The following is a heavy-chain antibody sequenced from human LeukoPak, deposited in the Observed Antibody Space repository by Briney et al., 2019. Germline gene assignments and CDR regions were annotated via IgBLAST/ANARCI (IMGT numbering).Heavy chain of an antibody. J-gene: IGHJ4*02. D-gene: IGHD1-26*01. Sequence: PGGSLRLSCAASGFTFSSFWMHWVRQAPGKGLVWVSRTNTDGSSTDYADSVKGRFTISRDNAKNTLYLQMNSLRAEDTAVYYCATQIVGATFFDYWGQGTLVTVSS. CDR3: ATQIVGATFFDY. V-gene: IGHV3-74*01. CDR1: GFTFSSFW. CDR2: TNTDGSST.